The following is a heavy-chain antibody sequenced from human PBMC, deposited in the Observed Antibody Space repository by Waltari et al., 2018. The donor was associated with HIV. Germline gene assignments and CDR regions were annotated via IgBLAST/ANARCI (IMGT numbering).Heavy chain of an antibody. CDR3: AKKHGYYGSEHSRYFYFGVDV. Sequence: VQWVVSGGALTQPGGSMRLSCVISGFSVDSSYMRCVPRDPGKGVDGVSVIYSNDNTYYVDTWKGRVTILRNNSKNTVYLQMNNLRTEDTAVDYCAKKHGYYGSEHSRYFYFGVDVGGQGTTVTVS. CDR2: IYSNDNT. J-gene: IGHJ6*02. V-gene: IGHV3-53*03. D-gene: IGHD3-10*01. CDR1: GFSVDSSY.